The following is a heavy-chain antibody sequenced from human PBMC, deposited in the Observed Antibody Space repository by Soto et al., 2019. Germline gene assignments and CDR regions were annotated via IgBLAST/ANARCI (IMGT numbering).Heavy chain of an antibody. V-gene: IGHV4-59*01. CDR3: ARGRQVASGTRLFYFDY. CDR2: IYYSGST. D-gene: IGHD3-10*01. CDR1: GGSISSYS. J-gene: IGHJ4*02. Sequence: SDTLSLTCTVSGGSISSYSWSWIRQPPGRGLEWIGFIYYSGSTSYNPSLKSRVTISVDTSKNQFSLKLSSMTAADTAVYYCARGRQVASGTRLFYFDYWGQGTLVTVSS.